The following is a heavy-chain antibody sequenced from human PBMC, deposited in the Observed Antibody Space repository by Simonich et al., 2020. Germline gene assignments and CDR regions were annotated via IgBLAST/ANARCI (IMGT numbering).Heavy chain of an antibody. CDR3: ARDRNWGWFDP. J-gene: IGHJ5*02. CDR1: GFTFSSYA. Sequence: QVQLVESGGGVVQPGRSLRLSCAASGFTFSSYAMHWVRPAPGKGLEGVAVISYDGSNKYYADSGKGRFTISRDNSKNTLYLQMNSLRAEDTAVYYCARDRNWGWFDPWGQGTLVTVSS. V-gene: IGHV3-30*07. D-gene: IGHD7-27*01. CDR2: ISYDGSNK.